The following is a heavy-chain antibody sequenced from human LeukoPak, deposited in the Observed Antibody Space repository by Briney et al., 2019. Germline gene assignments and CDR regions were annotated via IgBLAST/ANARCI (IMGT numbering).Heavy chain of an antibody. D-gene: IGHD3-22*01. CDR2: ISGSGGSA. CDR3: AKGASMIVVVTHYFDF. CDR1: GFTFSSYA. Sequence: GGSLRLSCAASGFTFSSYAICWVRQAPGKGLEWVSAISGSGGSAYYADSVKGRFTVSRDNSKNTLSLQMNSLRAEDTAVYYCAKGASMIVVVTHYFDFWGHGTLVTVSS. V-gene: IGHV3-23*01. J-gene: IGHJ4*01.